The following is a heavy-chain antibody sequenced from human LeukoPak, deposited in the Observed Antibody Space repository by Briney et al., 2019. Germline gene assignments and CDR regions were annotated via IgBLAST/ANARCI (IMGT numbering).Heavy chain of an antibody. CDR2: IIPILGIA. CDR3: ATDQKKTRGRLDP. V-gene: IGHV1-69*04. CDR1: GGTFSSYA. J-gene: IGHJ5*02. D-gene: IGHD3-10*01. Sequence: VASVKVSCKASGGTFSSYAISWVRQAPGQGLEWMGRIIPILGIANYAQKFQGRVTITADKSTSTAYMELSSLRSEDTAVYYCATDQKKTRGRLDPWGQGTLVTVSS.